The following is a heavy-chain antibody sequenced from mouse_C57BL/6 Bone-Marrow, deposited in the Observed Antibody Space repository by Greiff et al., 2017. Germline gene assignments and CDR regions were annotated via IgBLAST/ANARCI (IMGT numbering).Heavy chain of an antibody. J-gene: IGHJ4*01. CDR3: TKPGLRRAYYAMDY. CDR1: GFTFSDAW. Sequence: EVKVVESGGGLVQPGGSMKLSCAASGFTFSDAWMDWVRQSPEKGLEWVAEIRNKANNHATYYAESVKGRFTISRDDSKSSVYLQMNSLRAEDTGIYYCTKPGLRRAYYAMDYWGQGTSVTVSS. CDR2: IRNKANNHAT. D-gene: IGHD2-2*01. V-gene: IGHV6-6*01.